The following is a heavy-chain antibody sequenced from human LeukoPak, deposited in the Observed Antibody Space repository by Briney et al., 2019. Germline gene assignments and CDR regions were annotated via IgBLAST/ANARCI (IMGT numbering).Heavy chain of an antibody. Sequence: GGSLRLSCAASGFTFSSYAMSWVSQAPGKGLEWVSAISGSGGSTYYADSVKGRFTISRDNSKNTLYPQMNSLRAEDTAVYYCARDRGGYSYGSGYWGQGTLVTVSS. D-gene: IGHD5-18*01. J-gene: IGHJ4*02. CDR1: GFTFSSYA. V-gene: IGHV3-23*01. CDR2: ISGSGGST. CDR3: ARDRGGYSYGSGY.